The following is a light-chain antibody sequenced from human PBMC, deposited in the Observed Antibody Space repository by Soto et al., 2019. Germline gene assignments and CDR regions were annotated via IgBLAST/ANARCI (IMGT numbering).Light chain of an antibody. V-gene: IGKV3-11*01. CDR1: QSVSSY. J-gene: IGKJ1*01. Sequence: EIVLTQSPATLSLSPGERANLSCRASQSVSSYLAWYQQKPGQAPRLLIYDASNRATGIPARFSGSGSGTDFTLTISSLEPEDFAVYYCKQRSNWPGTFGQGTKVEIK. CDR2: DAS. CDR3: KQRSNWPGT.